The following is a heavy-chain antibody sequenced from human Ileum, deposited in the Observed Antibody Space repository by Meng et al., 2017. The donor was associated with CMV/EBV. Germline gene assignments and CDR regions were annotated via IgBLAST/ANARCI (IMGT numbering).Heavy chain of an antibody. CDR3: ACLSGSYSLG. J-gene: IGHJ4*02. CDR1: GYTFTGYY. D-gene: IGHD3-10*01. V-gene: IGHV1-2*02. Sequence: QVQVVQAGAELKKPGASVKVSYKTSGYTFTGYYIHWVRQAPGQGLEWMGWINPNTGGTNYAQNFQGRVTMTRDTSISTTYMEVNSLRSDDTAVFYCACLSGSYSLGWGQGTLVTVSS. CDR2: INPNTGGT.